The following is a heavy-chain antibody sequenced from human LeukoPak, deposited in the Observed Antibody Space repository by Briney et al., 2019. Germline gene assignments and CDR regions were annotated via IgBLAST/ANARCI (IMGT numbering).Heavy chain of an antibody. V-gene: IGHV3-30*03. J-gene: IGHJ5*02. D-gene: IGHD3-3*01. Sequence: PGGSLRLSCAASGFTFSSYGMHWVRQAPGKGLEWVAVISYDGSNKYYADSVKGRFTISRDNAKNSLYLQMNSLRAEDTAVYYCARESGPSAGTIFGVAITPFDPWGQGTLVTVSS. CDR2: ISYDGSNK. CDR3: ARESGPSAGTIFGVAITPFDP. CDR1: GFTFSSYG.